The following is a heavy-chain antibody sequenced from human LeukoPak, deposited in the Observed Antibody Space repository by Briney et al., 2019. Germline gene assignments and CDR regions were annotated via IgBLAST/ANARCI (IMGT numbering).Heavy chain of an antibody. CDR2: ISYDGSNK. V-gene: IGHV3-30*18. Sequence: GGSLRLSCAASGFTFSSYGMHWVRQAPGKGLEWVAVISYDGSNKYYADSVKGRFTISRDNSKNTQYLQMNSLRAEDTAVYYCAKGYSGYDIAMDVWGQGTTVTVSS. CDR3: AKGYSGYDIAMDV. CDR1: GFTFSSYG. J-gene: IGHJ6*02. D-gene: IGHD5-12*01.